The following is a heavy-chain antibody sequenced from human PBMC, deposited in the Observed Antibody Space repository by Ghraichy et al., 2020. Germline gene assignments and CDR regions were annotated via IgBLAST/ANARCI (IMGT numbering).Heavy chain of an antibody. V-gene: IGHV4-59*08. Sequence: SQTLSLTCTVSGGSVSGYYWSWIHQSPGKELEWIGYIYYSGFTKYTPSLESRVNISLETPKNQFSLKLTSVTATDTAIYYCARVSYASGRLWLDPWGQGTLVTVSS. D-gene: IGHD3-10*01. CDR1: GGSVSGYY. CDR2: IYYSGFT. CDR3: ARVSYASGRLWLDP. J-gene: IGHJ5*02.